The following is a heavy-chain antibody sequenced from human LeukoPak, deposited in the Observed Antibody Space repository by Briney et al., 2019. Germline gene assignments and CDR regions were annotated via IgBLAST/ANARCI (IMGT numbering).Heavy chain of an antibody. V-gene: IGHV3-23*01. CDR3: AKESATVPLGY. Sequence: GGSLRLSCVASGFDFSSHPMNWVRQAPGKGLEWVSGNSGSGESTYYADSVDGRFTISRDNSKNTLYLQMNSLRAEDTAVYYCAKESATVPLGYWGQGTLVTVSS. CDR2: NSGSGEST. CDR1: GFDFSSHP. J-gene: IGHJ4*02. D-gene: IGHD4-11*01.